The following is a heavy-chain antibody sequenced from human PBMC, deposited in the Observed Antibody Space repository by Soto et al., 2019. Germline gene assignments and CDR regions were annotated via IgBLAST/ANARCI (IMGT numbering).Heavy chain of an antibody. V-gene: IGHV3-33*01. Sequence: QVQLMESGGGVVQPGRSLRLSCAASGFTFSSYGIHWVRQAPGKGLEWVAVSWYDGSNNHFADSVKGRFTMSRDNSKNTSSLQMNSLGAEDTAVYYGARDFLERDLDPWGQGTLVIVSS. CDR3: ARDFLERDLDP. D-gene: IGHD1-1*01. J-gene: IGHJ5*02. CDR2: SWYDGSNN. CDR1: GFTFSSYG.